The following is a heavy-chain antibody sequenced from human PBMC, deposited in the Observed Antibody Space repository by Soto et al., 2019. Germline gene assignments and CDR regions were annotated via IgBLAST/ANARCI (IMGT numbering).Heavy chain of an antibody. CDR3: AKDCPKHLERPTNYMDV. J-gene: IGHJ6*02. CDR2: ISYDGSNK. V-gene: IGHV3-30*18. Sequence: PGGSLRLSCAASGFTFSSYGMHWVRQAPGKGLEWVAVISYDGSNKYYADSVKGRFTISRDNSKNTLYLQMNSLRAEDTAVYYCAKDCPKHLERPTNYMDVWGQGTTVTVSS. CDR1: GFTFSSYG. D-gene: IGHD1-1*01.